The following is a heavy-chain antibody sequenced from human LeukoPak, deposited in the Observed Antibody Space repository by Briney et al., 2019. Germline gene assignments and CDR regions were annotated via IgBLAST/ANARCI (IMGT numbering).Heavy chain of an antibody. CDR1: GYTFTGYY. CDR2: INPNSGGT. D-gene: IGHD3-22*01. Sequence: ASVKVPCKASGYTFTGYYMHWVRQAPGQGLEWMGWINPNSGGTNYAQKFQGRVTMTRDTSISTAYMELSRLRSDDTAVYYCARDRRYYDSSGYGYWGQGTLVTVSS. CDR3: ARDRRYYDSSGYGY. V-gene: IGHV1-2*02. J-gene: IGHJ4*02.